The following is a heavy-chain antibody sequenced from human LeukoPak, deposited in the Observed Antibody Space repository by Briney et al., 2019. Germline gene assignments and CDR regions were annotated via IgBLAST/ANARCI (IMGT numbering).Heavy chain of an antibody. J-gene: IGHJ3*02. Sequence: GASVKVSCQASGYTFTSYGISWVRQAPGQGLEWMGWISAYNGNTNYAQKLQGRVTMTTDTSTSTAYMELRSLRSDDTAVYYCARDLDTMLVGYDAFDIWGQGTMVTVSS. V-gene: IGHV1-18*01. CDR2: ISAYNGNT. D-gene: IGHD3-22*01. CDR1: GYTFTSYG. CDR3: ARDLDTMLVGYDAFDI.